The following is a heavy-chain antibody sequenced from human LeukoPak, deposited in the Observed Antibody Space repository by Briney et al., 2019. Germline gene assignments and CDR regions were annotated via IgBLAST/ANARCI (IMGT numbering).Heavy chain of an antibody. CDR2: IYHSGST. D-gene: IGHD6-13*01. Sequence: SETLSLTCTVSGGSISSSSYYWGWIRQPPGKGLEWIGSIYHSGSTYYNPSLKSRVTISVDTSKNQFSLKLSSVTAADTAVYYCARLVSGGIDYWGQGTLVTVSS. CDR3: ARLVSGGIDY. J-gene: IGHJ4*02. CDR1: GGSISSSSYY. V-gene: IGHV4-39*07.